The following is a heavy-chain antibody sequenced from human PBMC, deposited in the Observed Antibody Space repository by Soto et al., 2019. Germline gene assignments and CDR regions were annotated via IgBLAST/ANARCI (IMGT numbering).Heavy chain of an antibody. V-gene: IGHV3-23*01. CDR1: GFTFSSYA. D-gene: IGHD5-12*01. CDR3: AKDRPTTSYYYYGMDV. CDR2: ISGSGGST. Sequence: EVQLLESGGGLVQPGGSLRLSCAASGFTFSSYAMSWVRQAPGKGLEWVSAISGSGGSTYYADSVKGRFTISRDNSKNTLYLQMNSLRAEDTAVYYCAKDRPTTSYYYYGMDVWGQGTTVTVSS. J-gene: IGHJ6*02.